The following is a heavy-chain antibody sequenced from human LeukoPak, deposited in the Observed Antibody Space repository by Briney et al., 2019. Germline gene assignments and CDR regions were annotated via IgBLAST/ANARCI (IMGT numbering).Heavy chain of an antibody. Sequence: PGGSLRLSCAASGFSFSTYAMHWVRQASGKGLEWVAVISHDGNNRYYADSVKGRFTVSRDNSKNTLHLQMYSLRAEDTAVHYCARPYCSSSSCYDVYYYYMDVWGKGTTVTV. CDR3: ARPYCSSSSCYDVYYYYMDV. V-gene: IGHV3-30*04. D-gene: IGHD2-2*01. CDR2: ISHDGNNR. J-gene: IGHJ6*03. CDR1: GFSFSTYA.